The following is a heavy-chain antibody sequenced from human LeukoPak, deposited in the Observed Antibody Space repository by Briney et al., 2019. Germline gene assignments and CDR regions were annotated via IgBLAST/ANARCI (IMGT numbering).Heavy chain of an antibody. V-gene: IGHV4-39*01. J-gene: IGHJ4*02. CDR3: ARRGLVVVPL. CDR2: IYYNGNT. D-gene: IGHD2-21*01. Sequence: PSETLSLTCTVSGVSVSSSDSYWVWVRQPPGKGLEGVGSIYYNGNTPFNPSLKSRLSISVDTSKNQFSLRMTSVTAADTAVYYCARRGLVVVPLWGQGILVTVSS. CDR1: GVSVSSSDSY.